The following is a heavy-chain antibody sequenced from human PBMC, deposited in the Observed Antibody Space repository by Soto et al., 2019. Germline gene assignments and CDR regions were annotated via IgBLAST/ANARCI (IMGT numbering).Heavy chain of an antibody. CDR2: ISNDGTGT. CDR1: GFSFNSFF. V-gene: IGHV3-74*01. D-gene: IGHD3-22*01. J-gene: IGHJ5*02. CDR3: VRDQDSRGYSVFNL. Sequence: GGSLRLSCESSGFSFNSFFMHWVRQGPGKGLEWVSRISNDGTGTTYADSVQGRFTVSRDNSKTTVYLQMNRLRPEDTAVYFCVRDQDSRGYSVFNLWGQGTQVTVSS.